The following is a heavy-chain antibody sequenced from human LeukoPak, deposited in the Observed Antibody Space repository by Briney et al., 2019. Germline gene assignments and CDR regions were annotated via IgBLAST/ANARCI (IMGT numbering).Heavy chain of an antibody. V-gene: IGHV1-2*02. CDR1: GYIFSDYY. Sequence: ASVKVSCKASGYIFSDYYMHWVRQAPGQGLEWLGWINPKSGAADYAQQFRGRVIMTRDTSINTDYMEMKRVTSDDTALYFCAKEPLSFLDWILLFDAWGQGTLVTVSS. CDR2: INPKSGAA. J-gene: IGHJ4*02. D-gene: IGHD3/OR15-3a*01. CDR3: AKEPLSFLDWILLFDA.